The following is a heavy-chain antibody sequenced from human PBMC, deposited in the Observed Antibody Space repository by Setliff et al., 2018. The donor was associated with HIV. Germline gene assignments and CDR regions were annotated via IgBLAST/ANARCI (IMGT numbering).Heavy chain of an antibody. J-gene: IGHJ4*01. V-gene: IGHV1-3*03. CDR2: INNGSGDT. D-gene: IGHD2-8*02. CDR1: GYIFSNHA. CDR3: ARGALLAAFDFDH. Sequence: ASVKVSCKASGYIFSNHALHWVRQAPGQRLEWMGWINNGSGDTKYSQDFRGRVTITRDSSASTAYMELSSLRSEDTAVYYCARGALLAAFDFDHWGHGTLVTVSS.